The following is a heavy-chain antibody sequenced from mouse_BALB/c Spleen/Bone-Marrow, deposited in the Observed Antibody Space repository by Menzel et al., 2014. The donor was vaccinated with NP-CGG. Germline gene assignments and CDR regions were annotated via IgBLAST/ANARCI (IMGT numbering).Heavy chain of an antibody. J-gene: IGHJ2*01. CDR2: IDPENGDT. CDR1: GFNIKDYY. Sequence: EVKLVESGAELVRSGASVKLSCTASGFNIKDYYMHWVKQRPEQGLEWIGWIDPENGDTEYAPKFQGRATMTADTSTNTVYLQLRSLTSEDTAVYYCNWVMVTTSYWGQGTTLTVSS. D-gene: IGHD2-2*01. CDR3: NWVMVTTSY. V-gene: IGHV14-4*02.